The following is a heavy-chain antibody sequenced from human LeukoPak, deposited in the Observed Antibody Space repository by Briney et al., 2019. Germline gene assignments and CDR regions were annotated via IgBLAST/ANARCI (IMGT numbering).Heavy chain of an antibody. CDR1: GFTFSSHG. Sequence: PGGTLRLSCAASGFTFSSHGMSWVRQAPGKGLEWVSAISGSGGSTYYADSVKGPFTMSRDNSKNTLYLQMNSLRAEDTAVYYCAKVLVGTTCFEYWGQGTLVTVSS. CDR2: ISGSGGST. V-gene: IGHV3-23*01. D-gene: IGHD1-7*01. J-gene: IGHJ4*02. CDR3: AKVLVGTTCFEY.